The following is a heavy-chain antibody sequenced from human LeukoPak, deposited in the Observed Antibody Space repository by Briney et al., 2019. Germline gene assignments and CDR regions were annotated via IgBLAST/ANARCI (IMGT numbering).Heavy chain of an antibody. J-gene: IGHJ6*04. Sequence: GGSLRLSCAASGFTFSSYSMNWVRQAPGKGLEWVSSISSSSSYIYYADSVKGRFTISRDNAKNSLYLQMNSLRAEDTAVYYCARDSSGWYDGYYYGMDVWGKGTTVTVSS. CDR2: ISSSSSYI. V-gene: IGHV3-21*01. CDR1: GFTFSSYS. CDR3: ARDSSGWYDGYYYGMDV. D-gene: IGHD6-19*01.